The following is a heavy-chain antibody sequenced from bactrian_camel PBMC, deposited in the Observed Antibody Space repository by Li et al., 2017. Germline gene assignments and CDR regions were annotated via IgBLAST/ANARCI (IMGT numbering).Heavy chain of an antibody. CDR1: GFTFSSYW. Sequence: QVQLVESGGDLVQPGGSLRLSCAASGFTFSSYWMYWVRQAPGKGLEWVSTINSAGGSTYYADSVKGRFTISRDNAKNTLYLQLNSLKTEDTAMYYCAKSGDARYYNEYDFVADFGYWGQGTQVTVS. CDR3: AKSGDARYYNEYDFVADFGY. J-gene: IGHJ6*01. D-gene: IGHD4*01. CDR2: INSAGGST. V-gene: IGHV3S1*01.